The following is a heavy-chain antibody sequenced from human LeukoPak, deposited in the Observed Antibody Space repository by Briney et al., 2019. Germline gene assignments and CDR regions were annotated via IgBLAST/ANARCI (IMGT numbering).Heavy chain of an antibody. CDR3: ARELTESRDDHYYHYYMDV. D-gene: IGHD1-1*01. CDR2: INPSGGST. CDR1: GYKFTSYY. J-gene: IGHJ6*03. V-gene: IGHV1-46*01. Sequence: ASVKVSCKASGYKFTSYYMHWVRQAPGQGLEWMGIINPSGGSTRYAQKFQGRVTMTRDTSTSTVYMELSSLRSEDTAVHYCARELTESRDDHYYHYYMDVWGKGTTVIVSS.